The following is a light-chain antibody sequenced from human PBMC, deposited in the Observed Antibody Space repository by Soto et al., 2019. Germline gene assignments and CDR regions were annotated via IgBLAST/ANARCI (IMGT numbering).Light chain of an antibody. CDR3: QQYYRSRT. J-gene: IGKJ1*01. V-gene: IGKV4-1*01. CDR1: HSVLYSSNNQNY. Sequence: DIVMTQSPDSLAVSLGERATINCKSSHSVLYSSNNQNYLAWYQQKPGQPPRLLVYWASTRESGVPDRFSGGGSGTDFTLTITSLQAEDVAVYYCQQYYRSRTFGQGTKVEIK. CDR2: WAS.